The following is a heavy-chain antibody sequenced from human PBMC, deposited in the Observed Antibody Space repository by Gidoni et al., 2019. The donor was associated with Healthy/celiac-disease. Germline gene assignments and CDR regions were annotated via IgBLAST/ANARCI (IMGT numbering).Heavy chain of an antibody. CDR1: GGSISSGSYY. CDR2: IYTSGST. V-gene: IGHV4-61*02. D-gene: IGHD2-2*01. CDR3: ARLAPLPGTNYYYYYMDV. Sequence: QVQLQESGPGLVKPSQTLSLTCTASGGSISSGSYYWSWIRQPAGKGLEWIGRIYTSGSTNYNPSLKSRVTMSVDTSKNQFSLKLSSVTAADTAVYYCARLAPLPGTNYYYYYMDVWGKGTTVTVSS. J-gene: IGHJ6*03.